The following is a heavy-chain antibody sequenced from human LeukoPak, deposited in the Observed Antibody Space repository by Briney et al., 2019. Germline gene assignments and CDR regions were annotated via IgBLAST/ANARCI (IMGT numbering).Heavy chain of an antibody. V-gene: IGHV3-66*01. D-gene: IGHD6-25*01. J-gene: IGHJ4*02. Sequence: PGGSLRLSCAASGFTVSSNYMSWVRQAPGKGLEWVSVIYSGGSTYYADSVKGRFTISRDNSKNTLYLQMNSLRAEDTAVYYCARYRIAAAGFFDYWGQGTLVTVSS. CDR1: GFTVSSNY. CDR2: IYSGGST. CDR3: ARYRIAAAGFFDY.